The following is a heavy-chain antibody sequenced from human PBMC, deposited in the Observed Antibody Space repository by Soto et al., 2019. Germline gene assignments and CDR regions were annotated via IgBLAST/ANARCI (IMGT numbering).Heavy chain of an antibody. CDR1: GDSLGTYW. CDR3: ARLGPMAFDI. D-gene: IGHD1-26*01. V-gene: IGHV4-28*01. J-gene: IGHJ3*02. CDR2: IYYSGST. Sequence: QVHLQESGPGLVKPSGTLSLTCAVSGDSLGTYWWGWIRQPPGKGLEWIGYIYYSGSTYYNTSLKSRVTMSIYTSENQFSLKMNSVTAMDTAVYYCARLGPMAFDIWGQVTMVTVSS.